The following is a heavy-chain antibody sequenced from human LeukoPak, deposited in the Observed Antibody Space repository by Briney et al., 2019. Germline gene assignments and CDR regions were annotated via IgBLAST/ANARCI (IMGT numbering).Heavy chain of an antibody. V-gene: IGHV4-61*01. CDR1: GGSVSSGSYY. Sequence: PSDTLSLTCTVSGGSVSSGSYYWSWIRQPPGKGLEWIGYIYYSGSTKYNPSLKSRVTISVDTSKNQFSLKLSSVTAADTAVYYCARDRDAFDIWGQGTMVTVSS. J-gene: IGHJ3*02. CDR3: ARDRDAFDI. CDR2: IYYSGST.